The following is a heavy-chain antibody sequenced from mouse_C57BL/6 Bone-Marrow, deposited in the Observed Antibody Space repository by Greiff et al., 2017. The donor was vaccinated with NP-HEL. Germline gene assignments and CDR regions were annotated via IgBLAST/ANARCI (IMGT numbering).Heavy chain of an antibody. Sequence: EVHLVESGGGLVQPGGSLSLSCAASGFTFTDYYMSWVRQPPGKALEWLGFIRNKANGYTTEYSASVKGRFTISRDNSQSILYLQMNALRAEDSATYYCARVVLLRYYFDYWGQGTTLTVSS. J-gene: IGHJ2*01. CDR3: ARVVLLRYYFDY. V-gene: IGHV7-3*01. CDR1: GFTFTDYY. D-gene: IGHD1-1*01. CDR2: IRNKANGYTT.